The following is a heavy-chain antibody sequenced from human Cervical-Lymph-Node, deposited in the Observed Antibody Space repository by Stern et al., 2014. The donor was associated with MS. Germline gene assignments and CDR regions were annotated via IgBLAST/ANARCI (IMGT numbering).Heavy chain of an antibody. CDR3: ARKTTAKN. CDR1: GFTFSHYW. D-gene: IGHD4-17*01. Sequence: EVQLVESGGGLVQPGGSLRLSCAGSGFTFSHYWMTWVRQAPGKGLEWVASINKEGSEKYYVGSLKGRFTISRDNAKNSLYLQRTSLRADDSAVYYCARKTTAKNWGQGTLVTVSS. CDR2: INKEGSEK. J-gene: IGHJ4*02. V-gene: IGHV3-7*01.